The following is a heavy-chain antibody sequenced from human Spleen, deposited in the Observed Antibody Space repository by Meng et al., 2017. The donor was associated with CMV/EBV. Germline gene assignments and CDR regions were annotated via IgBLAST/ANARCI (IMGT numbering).Heavy chain of an antibody. D-gene: IGHD5-24*01. V-gene: IGHV3-21*01. Sequence: GGSLRLSCAASGFTFSSYAMSWVRQAPGKGLEWVSSISGSSSNIYYADSVKGRFTISRDNAKNSLYLQMNSLRAEDTAVYYCARKLRAPLDNWGQGTLVTVSS. J-gene: IGHJ4*02. CDR3: ARKLRAPLDN. CDR2: ISGSSSNI. CDR1: GFTFSSYA.